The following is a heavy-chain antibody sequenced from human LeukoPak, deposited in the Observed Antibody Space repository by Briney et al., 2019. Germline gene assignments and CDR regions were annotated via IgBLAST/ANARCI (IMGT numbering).Heavy chain of an antibody. J-gene: IGHJ5*02. V-gene: IGHV1-69*13. Sequence: GASVKVSCKASGGTFSSYATSWVRQAPGQGLEWMGGIIPIFGTANYAQKFQGRVTITADESTSTAYMELSSLRSEDTAVDYCARDYCSSTSCYGVGVWFDPWGQGTLVTVSS. CDR1: GGTFSSYA. D-gene: IGHD2-2*01. CDR3: ARDYCSSTSCYGVGVWFDP. CDR2: IIPIFGTA.